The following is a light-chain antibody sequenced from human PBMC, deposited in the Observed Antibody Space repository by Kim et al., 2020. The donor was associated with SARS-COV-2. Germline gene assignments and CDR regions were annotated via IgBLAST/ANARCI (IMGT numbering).Light chain of an antibody. CDR2: KIS. CDR1: KSLVNIDGNTY. J-gene: IGKJ2*01. V-gene: IGKV2-24*01. CDR3: MQATQFPYT. Sequence: QPASISCRCSKSLVNIDGNTYLNWFRQRPGHPPRLLLYKISNRFSGVPDRFSGSGAGTDFTLKISWVEAEDVGVYYCMQATQFPYTFGQGTKLEI.